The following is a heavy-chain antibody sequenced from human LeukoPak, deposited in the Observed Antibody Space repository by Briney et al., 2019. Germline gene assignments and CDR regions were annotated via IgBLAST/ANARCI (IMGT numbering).Heavy chain of an antibody. Sequence: SETLSLTCAVSGYSIRSGDYWGWIRQSPGKGLEWIGSIYHSGSTHYNPSLKSRVTISGDTSKNPFSLMLSSVTAADTAVYFCARNSAVATPHGFDHWGQGTLVTVSS. D-gene: IGHD2-15*01. J-gene: IGHJ4*02. CDR3: ARNSAVATPHGFDH. CDR1: GYSIRSGDY. CDR2: IYHSGST. V-gene: IGHV4-38-2*01.